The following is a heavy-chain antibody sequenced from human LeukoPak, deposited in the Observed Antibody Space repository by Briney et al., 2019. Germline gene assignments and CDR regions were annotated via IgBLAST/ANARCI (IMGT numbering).Heavy chain of an antibody. J-gene: IGHJ3*02. Sequence: SVKVSCKASGFTFTSSAMQWVRQARGQRLEWIGWIVAGSGNTNYAQKFQERVTITRDMSTSTAYMELSSLRSEDTAVYYCAADVYSYDAFDIWGQGTMVTVSS. V-gene: IGHV1-58*02. CDR2: IVAGSGNT. CDR1: GFTFTSSA. CDR3: AADVYSYDAFDI. D-gene: IGHD5-18*01.